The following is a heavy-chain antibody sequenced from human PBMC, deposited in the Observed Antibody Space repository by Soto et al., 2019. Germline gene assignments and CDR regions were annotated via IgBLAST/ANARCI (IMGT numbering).Heavy chain of an antibody. J-gene: IGHJ4*02. CDR1: GVTFWSYA. CDR2: ISGSGGST. Sequence: GSMRLGCAACGVTFWSYAIGVVRQAPGKGLEWVSAISGSGGSTYYADSVKGRFTISRDNSKNTLYLQMNSLRAEDTAVYYCSSRRTNYDFWSGYLDYWGQGTLVTGSS. CDR3: SSRRTNYDFWSGYLDY. V-gene: IGHV3-23*01. D-gene: IGHD3-3*01.